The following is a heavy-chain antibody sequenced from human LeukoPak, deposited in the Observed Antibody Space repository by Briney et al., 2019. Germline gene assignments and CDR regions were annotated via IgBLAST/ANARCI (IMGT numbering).Heavy chain of an antibody. Sequence: GGSLRLSCVASGFTFSTYWMSWVRQAPGKGLEWVANIKQDGSEKYYVDSVKGRFTISRDNAKNSLYLQMNSLRAEDTAVYYCAREGDSSGWYYYYYYMDVWGKGTTVTVSS. CDR3: AREGDSSGWYYYYYYMDV. CDR2: IKQDGSEK. V-gene: IGHV3-7*01. CDR1: GFTFSTYW. D-gene: IGHD6-19*01. J-gene: IGHJ6*03.